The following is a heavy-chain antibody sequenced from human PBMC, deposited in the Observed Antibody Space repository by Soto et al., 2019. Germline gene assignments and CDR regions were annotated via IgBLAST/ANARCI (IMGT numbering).Heavy chain of an antibody. D-gene: IGHD1-26*01. V-gene: IGHV3-30*18. CDR3: AKDRGLAESGRWSHYYYGMDV. J-gene: IGHJ6*02. CDR2: ISSDGSSK. CDR1: GFTLTNNG. Sequence: GGSLSLSCVASGFTLTNNGMHWVRQAPGQGVEWVAVISSDGSSKYYGDSVRGRFTISRDDSKNTLCLEMNSLRSEDTAVYYCAKDRGLAESGRWSHYYYGMDVWGQGTTVTVS.